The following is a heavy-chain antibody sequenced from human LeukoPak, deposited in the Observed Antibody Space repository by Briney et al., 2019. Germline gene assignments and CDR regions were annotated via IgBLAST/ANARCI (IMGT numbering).Heavy chain of an antibody. CDR3: ARDLSSYIRGATEGDY. D-gene: IGHD3-10*02. V-gene: IGHV1-18*01. CDR2: ISAYNGNT. Sequence: ASVKVSCEASGYTFTSYGISWVRQAPGQGLEWMGWISAYNGNTNYAQKLQGRVTMTTDTSTSTAYMELRSLRSDDTAVYYCARDLSSYIRGATEGDYWGQGTLVTVSS. CDR1: GYTFTSYG. J-gene: IGHJ4*02.